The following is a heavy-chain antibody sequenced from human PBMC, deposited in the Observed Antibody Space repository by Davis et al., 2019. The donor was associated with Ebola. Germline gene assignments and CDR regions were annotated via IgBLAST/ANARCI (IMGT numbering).Heavy chain of an antibody. CDR3: ARAQFPTTSDL. Sequence: AASVKVSCKVSGYTLTELSIHWVRQAPGKGLEWMGSVDPEDGETIYAQKFQGRVTMTRDTSMSTVYMELSSLRSEDTAVDYCARAQFPTTSDLWGQGSLVTVSS. CDR1: GYTLTELS. D-gene: IGHD1-1*01. CDR2: VDPEDGET. J-gene: IGHJ5*02. V-gene: IGHV1-24*01.